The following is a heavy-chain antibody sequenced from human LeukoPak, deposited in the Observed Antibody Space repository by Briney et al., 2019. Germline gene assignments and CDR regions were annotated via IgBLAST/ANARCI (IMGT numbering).Heavy chain of an antibody. D-gene: IGHD1-26*01. V-gene: IGHV3-53*01. CDR1: GFTVTNNY. CDR2: IFSGGKT. CDR3: AREGSSPFDY. J-gene: IGHJ4*02. Sequence: GGSLRLSCAASGFTVTNNYMSWVRQAPGKRLEWVSVIFSGGKTYYSDSVRGRFTVSRDSAKNTVYLQMNSLRVEDTAVYYCAREGSSPFDYWGQGTLVTVSS.